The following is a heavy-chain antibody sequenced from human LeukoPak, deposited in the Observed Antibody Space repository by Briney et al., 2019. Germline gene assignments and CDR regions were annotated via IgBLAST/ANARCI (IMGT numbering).Heavy chain of an antibody. V-gene: IGHV1-18*01. Sequence: ASVKVSCKAFGYSFVGYGITWVRQAPEQGLEWMGWFNPENGNTNYAQKVQGRVTMTADTSTSTSYMELRSLRSDDTAVYYCAREHSSSWDQFDYWGQGTLFTVSS. CDR2: FNPENGNT. CDR1: GYSFVGYG. J-gene: IGHJ4*02. CDR3: AREHSSSWDQFDY. D-gene: IGHD6-13*01.